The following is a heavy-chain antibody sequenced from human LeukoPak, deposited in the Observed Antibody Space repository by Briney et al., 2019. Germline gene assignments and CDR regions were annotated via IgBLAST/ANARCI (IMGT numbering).Heavy chain of an antibody. J-gene: IGHJ6*03. CDR1: GFTFSSYG. Sequence: GGSLRLSCAASGFTFSSYGMHWVRQAPGKGLEWVAFIRYDGSNKYYADSVKGRFTISRDNSKNTLYLQMNSLRAEDTAVYYCAKDGTYYYESSGYYYYYMDVWGKGTTVTISS. D-gene: IGHD3-22*01. CDR2: IRYDGSNK. V-gene: IGHV3-30*02. CDR3: AKDGTYYYESSGYYYYYMDV.